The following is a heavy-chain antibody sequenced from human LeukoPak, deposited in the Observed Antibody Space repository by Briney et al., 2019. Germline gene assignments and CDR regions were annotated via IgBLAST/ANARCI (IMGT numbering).Heavy chain of an antibody. CDR1: GGSFSGYY. Sequence: SETLSLTCAVYGGSFSGYYWSWIRQPPGKGLEWIGEINHSGSTNYNPSLKSRVTTSVDTSKNQFSLKLSSVTAADTAVYYCARGHRPTIVVVPAANGYYYYGMDVWGQGTTVTVSS. J-gene: IGHJ6*02. V-gene: IGHV4-34*01. D-gene: IGHD2-2*01. CDR2: INHSGST. CDR3: ARGHRPTIVVVPAANGYYYYGMDV.